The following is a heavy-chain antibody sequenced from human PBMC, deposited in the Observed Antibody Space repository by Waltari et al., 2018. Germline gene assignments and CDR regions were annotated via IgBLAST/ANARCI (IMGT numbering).Heavy chain of an antibody. CDR2: IIPIFGTA. D-gene: IGHD6-13*01. V-gene: IGHV1-69*08. CDR3: ASQRRFGSSWRPFDY. CDR1: GGTFSSYA. J-gene: IGHJ4*02. Sequence: QVQLVQSGAEVKKTGSSVKVSCKASGGTFSSYAISRVRQAPGQGLEWMGRIIPIFGTANYAQKFQGRVTITADKSTSTAYMELSSLRSEDTAVYYCASQRRFGSSWRPFDYWGQGTLVTVSS.